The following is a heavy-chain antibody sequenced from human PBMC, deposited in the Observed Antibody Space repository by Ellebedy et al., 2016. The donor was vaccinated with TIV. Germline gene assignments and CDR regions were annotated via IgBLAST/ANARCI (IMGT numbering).Heavy chain of an antibody. CDR1: GYTFTSYG. D-gene: IGHD1-7*01. V-gene: IGHV1-2*04. Sequence: AASVKVSCKASGYTFTSYGISWVRQAPGQGLEWMGWINPNSGGTNYAQKFQGWVTMTRDTSISTAYMELSRLRSDDTAVYYCARGGENYASNFDYWGQGTLVTVSS. CDR2: INPNSGGT. J-gene: IGHJ4*02. CDR3: ARGGENYASNFDY.